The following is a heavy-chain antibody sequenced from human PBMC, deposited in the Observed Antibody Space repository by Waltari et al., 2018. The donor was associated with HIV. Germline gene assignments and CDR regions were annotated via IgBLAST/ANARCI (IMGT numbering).Heavy chain of an antibody. V-gene: IGHV4-38-2*02. CDR2: IDHSGST. J-gene: IGHJ6*02. CDR3: ARVPDSSGYYWGPTDYYYYGMDV. D-gene: IGHD3-22*01. Sequence: QVQLQESGPGLVKPSETLSLTCTVPGYSISSGYYWAWIRQPPGTGLQWIGSIDHSGSTYYNPSLKSRVTISVDTSKNQFSLKPSSVTAADTAVYYCARVPDSSGYYWGPTDYYYYGMDVWGQGTTVTVSS. CDR1: GYSISSGYY.